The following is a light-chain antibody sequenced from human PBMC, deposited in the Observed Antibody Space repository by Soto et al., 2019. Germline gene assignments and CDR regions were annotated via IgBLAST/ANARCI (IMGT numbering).Light chain of an antibody. CDR3: QYYDSRLSVVV. CDR2: GKS. CDR1: SSNIVAGYD. V-gene: IGLV1-40*01. J-gene: IGLJ2*01. Sequence: QPVLTQPPSVSGAPGQRVTISSTGSSSNIVAGYDVHWYQQLPGTAPKLLIDGKSNLPSGVPDRFSGAKSGTSASLAITGLHADDEADYYCQYYDSRLSVVVVCGGTELTVL.